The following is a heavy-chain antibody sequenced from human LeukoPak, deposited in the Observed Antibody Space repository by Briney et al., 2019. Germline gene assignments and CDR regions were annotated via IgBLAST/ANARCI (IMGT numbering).Heavy chain of an antibody. J-gene: IGHJ5*02. CDR1: GGSISSGGYS. CDR3: ARAIGYYCDSSGYLDP. V-gene: IGHV4-30-2*01. Sequence: SETLSLTCAVSGGSISSGGYSWSWIRQPPGKGLEWIGYIYHSGSTYYNPSLKSRVTISVDRSKNQFSLKLSSVTAADTAVYYCARAIGYYCDSSGYLDPWGQGTLVTVSS. CDR2: IYHSGST. D-gene: IGHD3-22*01.